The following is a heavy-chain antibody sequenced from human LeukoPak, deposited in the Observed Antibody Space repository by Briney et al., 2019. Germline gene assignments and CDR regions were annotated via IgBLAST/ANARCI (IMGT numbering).Heavy chain of an antibody. J-gene: IGHJ1*01. CDR3: TTAEFYYDSSISSPGYFQH. D-gene: IGHD3-22*01. Sequence: GGSLRLSCVASGFTFSSSSLNWVRQAPGKGLEWVSSISSNSTYIYYTDSVKGRFIISRDNAKNSLYLQMNSLKAEDTAIYYCTTAEFYYDSSISSPGYFQHWGQGTLVTVSS. CDR1: GFTFSSSS. CDR2: ISSNSTYI. V-gene: IGHV3-21*03.